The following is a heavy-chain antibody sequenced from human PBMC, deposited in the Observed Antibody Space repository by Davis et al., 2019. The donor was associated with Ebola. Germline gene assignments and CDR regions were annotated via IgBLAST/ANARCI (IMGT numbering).Heavy chain of an antibody. Sequence: PGGSLRLSCAASGFTFSTYAMYWVRQAPGKGLEWVAIISHDGSNKYYADSVKGRFTISRDNSKNTLYLQMNSLRPEDTAVYYCVGVDYWGQGTMVTVSS. CDR1: GFTFSTYA. D-gene: IGHD3-16*01. V-gene: IGHV3-30-3*01. J-gene: IGHJ4*02. CDR3: VGVDY. CDR2: ISHDGSNK.